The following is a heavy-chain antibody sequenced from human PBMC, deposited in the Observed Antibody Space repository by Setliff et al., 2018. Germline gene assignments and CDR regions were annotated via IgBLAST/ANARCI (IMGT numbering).Heavy chain of an antibody. J-gene: IGHJ6*02. CDR3: ARVRSYGSGNYYFYYCDMDV. D-gene: IGHD3-10*01. CDR1: GGSISGSSYY. V-gene: IGHV4-39*07. Sequence: SETLSLTCTVSGGSISGSSYYWGWIRQPPGKGLEWIGSIYYSGSTYYNPSLKSRVTISVDTSKNQFSLKLSSVTAADTALYYCARVRSYGSGNYYFYYCDMDVWGQGTTVTVSS. CDR2: IYYSGST.